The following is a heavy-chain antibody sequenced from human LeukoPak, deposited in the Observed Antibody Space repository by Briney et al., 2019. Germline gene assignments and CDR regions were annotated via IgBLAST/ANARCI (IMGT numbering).Heavy chain of an antibody. D-gene: IGHD3-16*02. V-gene: IGHV3-23*01. J-gene: IGHJ4*02. CDR2: ISGSGAST. CDR3: ATGGTRKTYDYVWGSYRLADY. CDR1: GFTFSSYA. Sequence: GGSQRLSCAASGFTFSSYAMSWVRQAPGKGLEWVSAISGSGASTDYADSVKGRFTISRDNSKNTLYLQMNSLRAEDTAVYYCATGGTRKTYDYVWGSYRLADYWGQGTLVTVSS.